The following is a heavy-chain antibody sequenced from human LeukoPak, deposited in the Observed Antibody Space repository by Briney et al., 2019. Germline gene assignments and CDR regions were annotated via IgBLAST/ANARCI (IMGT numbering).Heavy chain of an antibody. V-gene: IGHV4-39*07. J-gene: IGHJ6*03. Sequence: MTSETLSLTCTVSGGSISSSSYYWGWIRQPPGKGLEWIGSIYYSGSTYYNPSLKSRVTISVDTSKNQFSLKLSSVTAADTAVYYCAREHCSGGSCYSIYYYYYMDVWGKGTTVTVSS. D-gene: IGHD2-15*01. CDR1: GGSISSSSYY. CDR3: AREHCSGGSCYSIYYYYYMDV. CDR2: IYYSGST.